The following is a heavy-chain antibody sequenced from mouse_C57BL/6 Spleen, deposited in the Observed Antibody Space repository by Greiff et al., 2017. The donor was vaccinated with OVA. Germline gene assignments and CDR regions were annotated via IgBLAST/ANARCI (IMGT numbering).Heavy chain of an antibody. Sequence: QVQLKQPGAELVMPGASVKLSCKASGYTFTSYWMHWVKQRPGQGLEWIGEIDPSDSYTNYNQKFKGKSTLTVDKSSSTAYMQLSSLTSEDSAVYYCARPGSSYYFDYWGQGTTLTVSS. V-gene: IGHV1-69*01. D-gene: IGHD1-1*01. CDR3: ARPGSSYYFDY. J-gene: IGHJ2*01. CDR2: IDPSDSYT. CDR1: GYTFTSYW.